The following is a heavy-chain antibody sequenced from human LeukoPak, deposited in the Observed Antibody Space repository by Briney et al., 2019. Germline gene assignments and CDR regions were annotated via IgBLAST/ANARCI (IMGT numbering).Heavy chain of an antibody. CDR3: AIDYCGGDCYHNYYYYYGMDV. V-gene: IGHV1-69*04. CDR1: GYTFTSYD. J-gene: IGHJ6*02. Sequence: ASVKVSCKASGYTFTSYDINWVRQATGQGLEWMGRIIPILGIANYAQKFQGRVTITADKSTSTAYMELSSLRSEDTAVYYCAIDYCGGDCYHNYYYYYGMDVWGQGTTVTVSS. D-gene: IGHD2-21*02. CDR2: IIPILGIA.